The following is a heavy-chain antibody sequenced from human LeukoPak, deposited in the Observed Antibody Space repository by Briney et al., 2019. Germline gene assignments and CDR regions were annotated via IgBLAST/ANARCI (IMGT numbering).Heavy chain of an antibody. V-gene: IGHV3-74*01. CDR3: AKGDSGSYYRVY. D-gene: IGHD1-26*01. J-gene: IGHJ4*02. Sequence: GGSLRLSCAASGFTFSRHWMHWVRQAPGKGLVWVSRITPDGSGADYADSVKGRFTISRDNSKNTLYLQMNSLRAEDTAVYYCAKGDSGSYYRVYWGQGTLVTVSS. CDR2: ITPDGSGA. CDR1: GFTFSRHW.